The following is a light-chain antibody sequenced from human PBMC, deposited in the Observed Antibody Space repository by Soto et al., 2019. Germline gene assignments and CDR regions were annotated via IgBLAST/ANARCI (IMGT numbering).Light chain of an antibody. CDR1: QTISTW. CDR2: DAS. Sequence: QSPPTLSATVGDRVPIPCRASQTISTWMAWYQQKPGKAPKLLVYDASTLQSGVASRFSGSGSGTEFTLIISGRQPDDSATYYCQQYTNSNNTWMLGQGTKV. V-gene: IGKV1-5*01. J-gene: IGKJ1*01. CDR3: QQYTNSNNTWM.